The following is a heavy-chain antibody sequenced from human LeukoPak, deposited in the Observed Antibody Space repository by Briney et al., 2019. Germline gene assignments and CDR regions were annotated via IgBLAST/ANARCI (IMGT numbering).Heavy chain of an antibody. V-gene: IGHV4-59*01. Sequence: SETLSLTCTVSGGSINSYYWSWIRQPPGKGLEWIGYIFYSGSANYNPSLNSRVTISVHTSKNQFSLKLTSVTAADTAVYYCARADSDYSWFDPWGQGTLVTVSS. D-gene: IGHD4-11*01. CDR2: IFYSGSA. CDR1: GGSINSYY. J-gene: IGHJ5*02. CDR3: ARADSDYSWFDP.